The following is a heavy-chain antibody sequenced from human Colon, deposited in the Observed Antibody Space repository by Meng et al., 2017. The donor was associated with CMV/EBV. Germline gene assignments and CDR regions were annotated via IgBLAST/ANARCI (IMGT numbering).Heavy chain of an antibody. CDR2: IIPLIGVV. D-gene: IGHD3-10*01. Sequence: SVKVSCKASGGTFRSQTISWVRQAPGQGLQWMGRIIPLIGVVNYAQQFRGRVTITADKSSTTADLELRSLTSDDTAVYYCTRGGGPRDWFVPWGQGTQVTVSS. J-gene: IGHJ5*02. CDR1: GGTFRSQT. V-gene: IGHV1-69*02. CDR3: TRGGGPRDWFVP.